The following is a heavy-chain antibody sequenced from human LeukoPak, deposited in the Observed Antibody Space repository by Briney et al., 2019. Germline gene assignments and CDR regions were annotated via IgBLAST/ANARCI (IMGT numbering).Heavy chain of an antibody. CDR1: GFTFSSYS. J-gene: IGHJ4*02. D-gene: IGHD5-24*01. V-gene: IGHV3-48*04. CDR3: ARGDGYNAFDY. CDR2: ISSSGSTI. Sequence: HPGGSLRLSCAASGFTFSSYSMNWVRQAPGKGLEWVSYISSSGSTIYYADSVKGRFTISRDNAKNSLYLQMNSLRAEDTAVYYCARGDGYNAFDYWGQGTLVTVSS.